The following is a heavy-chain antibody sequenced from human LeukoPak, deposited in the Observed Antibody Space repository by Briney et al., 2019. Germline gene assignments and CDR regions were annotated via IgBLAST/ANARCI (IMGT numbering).Heavy chain of an antibody. CDR1: GFTFSSYW. CDR2: INTDGSST. Sequence: GGSLRLSCAASGFTFSSYWMHWVRQAPGKGLVRVSRINTDGSSTSYADSVKGRFTVSRDNAKNTLYLQMNSLRAEDTAVYYCARVGAAAGIDYWGQGTLVTVSS. CDR3: ARVGAAAGIDY. D-gene: IGHD6-13*01. V-gene: IGHV3-74*01. J-gene: IGHJ4*02.